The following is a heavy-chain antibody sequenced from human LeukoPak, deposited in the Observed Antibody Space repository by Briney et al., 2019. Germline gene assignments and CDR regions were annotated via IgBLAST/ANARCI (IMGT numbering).Heavy chain of an antibody. CDR2: IWYDGSYK. Sequence: GGSLRLSCAVSGITFRTYAMSWVRQAPGKGLEWMAIIWYDGSYKYYADSVKGRFTISRDNSKNTLYLQVNSLTAEDTAVYYCARGNSDAFDIWGHGTMVTVSS. D-gene: IGHD4-23*01. J-gene: IGHJ3*02. V-gene: IGHV3-33*08. CDR3: ARGNSDAFDI. CDR1: GITFRTYA.